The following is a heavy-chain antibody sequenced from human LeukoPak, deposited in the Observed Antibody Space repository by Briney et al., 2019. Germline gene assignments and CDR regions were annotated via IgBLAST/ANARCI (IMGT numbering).Heavy chain of an antibody. J-gene: IGHJ4*02. D-gene: IGHD3-22*01. V-gene: IGHV3-30*02. CDR3: AREGNYYDSSGYIDY. CDR2: IRYDGTNK. Sequence: PGGSLRLSCAASGFTFSSYGMHWVRQAPGKGLEWVAFIRYDGTNKYYADSVKGRFTISRDNSKNTLYLQMNSLRAEDTAVYYCAREGNYYDSSGYIDYWGQGTLVTVSS. CDR1: GFTFSSYG.